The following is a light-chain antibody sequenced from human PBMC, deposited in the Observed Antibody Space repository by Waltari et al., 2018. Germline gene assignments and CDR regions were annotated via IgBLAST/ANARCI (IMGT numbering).Light chain of an antibody. CDR1: QSLSRS. Sequence: EILLTTSPGTLSLSPGERATLSCRASQSLSRSLTWYQQKPGQAPRLLIYDASSRATGIPDRFSGSGSGTDFSLTISRLQPEDFAVYYCQHYVRLPATFGQGIKVEIK. J-gene: IGKJ1*01. CDR2: DAS. CDR3: QHYVRLPAT. V-gene: IGKV3-20*01.